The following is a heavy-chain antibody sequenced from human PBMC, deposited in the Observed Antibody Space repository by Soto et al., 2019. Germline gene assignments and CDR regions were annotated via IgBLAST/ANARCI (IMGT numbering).Heavy chain of an antibody. D-gene: IGHD5-18*01. J-gene: IGHJ5*02. Sequence: SETLSLTCAVYGGSFSGYYWSWIRQPPGKGLEWIGEINHGGSTNYNPSLKSRVTISVDTSKNQFSLKLSSVTAADTAVYYCARGRRGYSYSNNWFDPWGQGTLVTVSS. CDR1: GGSFSGYY. CDR2: INHGGST. V-gene: IGHV4-34*01. CDR3: ARGRRGYSYSNNWFDP.